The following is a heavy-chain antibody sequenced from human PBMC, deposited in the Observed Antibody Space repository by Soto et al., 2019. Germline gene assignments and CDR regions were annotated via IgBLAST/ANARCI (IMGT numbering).Heavy chain of an antibody. J-gene: IGHJ4*02. CDR1: GFTFSSYA. V-gene: IGHV3-23*01. CDR3: ANGVETARVTCFDY. CDR2: ISGSGGST. Sequence: EVPLLESGGGLVQPGGSLRLSCAASGFTFSSYAMSWVRQAPGKGLEWVSAISGSGGSTYYADSVKGRFTISRDNSKNTRDRQMNSLRAEDTAVYYCANGVETARVTCFDYWGQGTLVTVSS. D-gene: IGHD5-18*01.